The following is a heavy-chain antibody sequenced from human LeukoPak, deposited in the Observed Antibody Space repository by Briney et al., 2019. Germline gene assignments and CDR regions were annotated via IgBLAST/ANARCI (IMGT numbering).Heavy chain of an antibody. Sequence: GGSLRLSCAASGFTFSSYAMSWVRQAPGKGLEWVSAISGSGGSTYYADSVKGRFTISRDNSKNTLYLQMNSLRAEDTAVYYCATLPAAIYSSGRSYYMDVWGKGTTVTVSS. CDR1: GFTFSSYA. D-gene: IGHD2-2*01. CDR3: ATLPAAIYSSGRSYYMDV. J-gene: IGHJ6*03. V-gene: IGHV3-23*01. CDR2: ISGSGGST.